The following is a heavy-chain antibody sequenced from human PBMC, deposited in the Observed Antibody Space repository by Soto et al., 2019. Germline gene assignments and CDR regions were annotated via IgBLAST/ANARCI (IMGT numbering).Heavy chain of an antibody. D-gene: IGHD2-15*01. CDR1: GFPFSSRA. CDR3: AEWARYCSCSYSRS. CDR2: ISGSGTIT. J-gene: IGHJ5*02. Sequence: EVQLLESGGGLIQPGGSLRLSCAASGFPFSSRAMSWVRQAPGKGLEWVSAISGSGTITYYADSVKGRFTISRDSSKNKPYLQTTLLRADDAAVYYCAEWARYCSCSYSRSWGQGTLVTVSS. V-gene: IGHV3-23*01.